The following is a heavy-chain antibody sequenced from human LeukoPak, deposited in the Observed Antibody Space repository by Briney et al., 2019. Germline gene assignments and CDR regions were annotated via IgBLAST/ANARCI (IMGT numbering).Heavy chain of an antibody. J-gene: IGHJ4*02. V-gene: IGHV3-7*03. D-gene: IGHD6-13*01. CDR2: VRQDGGEG. Sequence: PGGSLRLSCAASGFTFNTYWMTWVRQAPGRGLEWVANVRQDGGEGHYVDSVKGRFTVSRDNAENSLYLQMNSLRAEDTALYYCAIGSIAAAGLIDYWGQGTLVTVSS. CDR3: AIGSIAAAGLIDY. CDR1: GFTFNTYW.